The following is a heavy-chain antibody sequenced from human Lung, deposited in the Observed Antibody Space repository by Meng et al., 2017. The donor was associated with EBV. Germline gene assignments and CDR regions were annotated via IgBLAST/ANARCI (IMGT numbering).Heavy chain of an antibody. V-gene: IGHV1-3*01. CDR1: GYSFTTYA. CDR3: ARERDATYYFHN. Sequence: QVRVVQSGGEVKKTGASGKVSGKASGYSFTTYAMHWVRQAPGQRLEWMGWINAGNGNTKYSEKFQSRVTITRDTAASTAYMELSSLSSGDTAVYYCARERDATYYFHNWGQGTLVTVSS. CDR2: INAGNGNT. D-gene: IGHD5-24*01. J-gene: IGHJ4*02.